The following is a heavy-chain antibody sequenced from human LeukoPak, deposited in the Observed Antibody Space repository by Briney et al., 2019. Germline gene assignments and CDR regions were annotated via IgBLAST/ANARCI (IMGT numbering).Heavy chain of an antibody. Sequence: PGGSLRLSCAASGFTFSSYSMNWVRQAPGKGLEWVSYISSRSSSIYYADSVKGRFTLSRDNAKNSLYLQMNSLRDEDTAVYYCARDEDGDYVGAFDIWGQGTMVTVSS. V-gene: IGHV3-48*02. D-gene: IGHD4-17*01. CDR3: ARDEDGDYVGAFDI. CDR2: ISSRSSSI. CDR1: GFTFSSYS. J-gene: IGHJ3*02.